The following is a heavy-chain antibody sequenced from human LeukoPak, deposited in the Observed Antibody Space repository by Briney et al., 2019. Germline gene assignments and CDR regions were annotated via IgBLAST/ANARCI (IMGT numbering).Heavy chain of an antibody. V-gene: IGHV3-73*01. Sequence: GGSLRLSCAASGFTFSDSAMHWVRQASGKGLEWVGRIRSKANNYATEYGVSVKGRFTISRDDSKNTAYLQLNSLKTEDTAVYYCTTTLAYCSGGSCYRAEYFQHWGQGTLVTVSS. CDR1: GFTFSDSA. CDR2: IRSKANNYAT. J-gene: IGHJ1*01. CDR3: TTTLAYCSGGSCYRAEYFQH. D-gene: IGHD2-15*01.